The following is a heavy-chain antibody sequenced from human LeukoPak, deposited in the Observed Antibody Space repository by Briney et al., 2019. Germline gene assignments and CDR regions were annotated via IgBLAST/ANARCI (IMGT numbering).Heavy chain of an antibody. Sequence: PGGSLRLSCAASGFPFSSYDMHWVRQATGKGLEWVSAIGTAGDTYYPGSVKGRFTISRENAKNSLYLQMNSLRAGDTAVYYCARARYDYGDYAPYFDYWGQGTLVTVSS. CDR2: IGTAGDT. J-gene: IGHJ4*02. CDR1: GFPFSSYD. V-gene: IGHV3-13*01. D-gene: IGHD4-17*01. CDR3: ARARYDYGDYAPYFDY.